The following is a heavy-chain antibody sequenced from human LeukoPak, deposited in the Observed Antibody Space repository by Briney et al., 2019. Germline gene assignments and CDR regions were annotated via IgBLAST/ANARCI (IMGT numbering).Heavy chain of an antibody. CDR1: GGSISSSSYY. CDR2: IYYSGST. V-gene: IGHV4-39*01. Sequence: PSETLSLTCTVSGGSISSSSYYWGWIRQPPGKGLEWIGSIYYSGSTYYNPSLKSRVTISVDTSKNQSSLKLSSVTAADTAVYYCARRGSSPNYYYYYMDVWGKGTTVTVSS. D-gene: IGHD6-6*01. CDR3: ARRGSSPNYYYYYMDV. J-gene: IGHJ6*03.